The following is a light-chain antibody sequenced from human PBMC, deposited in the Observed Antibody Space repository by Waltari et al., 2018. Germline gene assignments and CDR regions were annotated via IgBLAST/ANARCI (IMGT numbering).Light chain of an antibody. V-gene: IGLV1-40*01. CDR1: SSNVGAGFD. CDR2: DNI. CDR3: QSYDVSLSAWV. Sequence: QSVLTQPPSVSGAPGPRVTISCTGSSSNVGAGFDLHWYQQLPGTAPKLLIYDNINRPSGVPDRFSGSKSGTSASLAIAGLQAEDEAYYYCQSYDVSLSAWVFGGGTKVTVL. J-gene: IGLJ3*02.